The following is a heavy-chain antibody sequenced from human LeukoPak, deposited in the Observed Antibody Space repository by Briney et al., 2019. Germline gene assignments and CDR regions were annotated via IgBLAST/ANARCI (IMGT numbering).Heavy chain of an antibody. D-gene: IGHD3-10*01. CDR1: GFTFSGYV. V-gene: IGHV3-23*01. CDR3: AXDXDYXGSGSYSYYFDY. CDR2: ISASGGNT. Sequence: PGGSLRLSCAASGFTFSGYVMTWVRQAPGKGLEWVSAISASGGNTYYADSVKGRFTISRDNSKNTLSLQMNSLRAEDTAVYYCAXDXDYXGSGSYSYYFDYWGQGTLVTVSS. J-gene: IGHJ4*02.